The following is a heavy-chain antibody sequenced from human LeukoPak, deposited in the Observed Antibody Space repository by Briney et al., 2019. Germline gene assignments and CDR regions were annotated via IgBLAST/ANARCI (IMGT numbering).Heavy chain of an antibody. CDR2: IYYSGST. CDR3: ARGRFLEWLSSDAFDI. V-gene: IGHV4-30-4*08. J-gene: IGHJ3*02. Sequence: SETLSLTCTVSGGSISSGDYYWSWIRQPPGKGLEWIGYIYYSGSTYYNPSLKSRVTISVDTSKNQFSLKLSSVTAADTAVYYCARGRFLEWLSSDAFDIWGQGTMVTVSS. CDR1: GGSISSGDYY. D-gene: IGHD3-3*01.